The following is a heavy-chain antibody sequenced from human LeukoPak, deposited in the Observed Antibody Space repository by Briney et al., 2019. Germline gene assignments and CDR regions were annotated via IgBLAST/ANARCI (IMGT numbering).Heavy chain of an antibody. Sequence: ASVKVSCKASGYTFTGYYMHWVRQAPGQGLEWMGWINPNSGGTNYAQKFQGRVTMTRDTPISTAYMELSRLRSDDTAVYYCARSGYSGYDSGGYWGQGTLVTVSS. V-gene: IGHV1-2*02. CDR2: INPNSGGT. J-gene: IGHJ4*02. CDR3: ARSGYSGYDSGGY. D-gene: IGHD5-12*01. CDR1: GYTFTGYY.